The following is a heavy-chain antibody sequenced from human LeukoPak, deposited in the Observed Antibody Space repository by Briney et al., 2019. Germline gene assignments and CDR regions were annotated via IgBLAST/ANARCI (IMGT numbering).Heavy chain of an antibody. J-gene: IGHJ6*02. D-gene: IGHD2-15*01. V-gene: IGHV1-2*02. Sequence: ASVKVSCKASGYTFTGYYMHWVRQAPGQGLEWMGWINPNSGGTNYAQKFQGRVTMTRDTSISTAYTELSRLRSDDKAVYYRSEDRMAVVGVAALPLSSRVDVWGQGTTVSVFS. CDR2: INPNSGGT. CDR1: GYTFTGYY. CDR3: SEDRMAVVGVAALPLSSRVDV.